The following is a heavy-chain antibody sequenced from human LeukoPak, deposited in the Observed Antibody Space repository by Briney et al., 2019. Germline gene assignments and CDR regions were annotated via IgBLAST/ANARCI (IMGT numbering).Heavy chain of an antibody. V-gene: IGHV3-48*01. CDR3: ARDPGYSYAMDS. CDR2: ISHGSIRI. CDR1: GFTFSSYS. D-gene: IGHD5-18*01. Sequence: GGSLRLSCAASGFTFSSYSMNWVRQAPGKGLEWISYISHGSIRIFYADFVEGRFTVSRDDAKNALYLQMNSLRVEDTAVYYCARDPGYSYAMDSWGQGTLAIVSS. J-gene: IGHJ4*02.